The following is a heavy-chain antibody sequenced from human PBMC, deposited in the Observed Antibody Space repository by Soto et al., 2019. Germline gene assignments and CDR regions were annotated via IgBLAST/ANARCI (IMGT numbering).Heavy chain of an antibody. V-gene: IGHV1-2*04. J-gene: IGHJ6*02. D-gene: IGHD3-3*01. CDR3: ARGGRYYDFWSGYYTDIGMDV. Sequence: GASVKVSCKASGYTFTGYYMHWVRQAPGQGLEWMGWINPNSGGTNYAQKFQGWVTMTRDTSISTAYMELSRLRSDDTAVYYCARGGRYYDFWSGYYTDIGMDVWGQGTTVTVSS. CDR2: INPNSGGT. CDR1: GYTFTGYY.